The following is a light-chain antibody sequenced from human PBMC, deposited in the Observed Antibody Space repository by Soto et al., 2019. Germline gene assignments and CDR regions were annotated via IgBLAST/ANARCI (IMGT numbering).Light chain of an antibody. CDR2: DAS. V-gene: IGKV3-11*01. Sequence: EIVLTQSPATLSLSPGERATLSCRASQSVSTSLAWYQQKPGQAPRLLIYDASNRATGIPARFSGSGSGTDFTLTISSLAPEDFAVYYCQQRSNWPRTFGQGTKVEIK. J-gene: IGKJ2*01. CDR1: QSVSTS. CDR3: QQRSNWPRT.